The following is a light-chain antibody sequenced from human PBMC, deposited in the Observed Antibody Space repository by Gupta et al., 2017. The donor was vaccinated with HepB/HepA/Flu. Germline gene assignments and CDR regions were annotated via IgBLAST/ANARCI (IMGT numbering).Light chain of an antibody. CDR3: QQDNNLPFT. J-gene: IGKJ3*01. Sequence: DIHMTQSPSSLSASVGDRVTITCQASQDISNYLNWYQQKPGKAPKLLIYDASNLETGVPSRFSGSGSGTDFTFTISSLQPEDIATYYCQQDNNLPFTFGPGTKVDIK. CDR2: DAS. V-gene: IGKV1-33*01. CDR1: QDISNY.